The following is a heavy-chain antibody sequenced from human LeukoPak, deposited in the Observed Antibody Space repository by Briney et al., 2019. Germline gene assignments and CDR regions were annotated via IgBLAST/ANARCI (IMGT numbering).Heavy chain of an antibody. V-gene: IGHV3-9*02. Sequence: PGRSLRLSCAASGFASHNYAMHWVRQAPGKGLEWVSSISWNSRTVGHADSVKGRFTISRDNARNSLYLQMNSLRAEDTALYYCATSPDYYGSGSHYNWGQGTLVTVSS. D-gene: IGHD3-10*01. CDR2: ISWNSRTV. J-gene: IGHJ1*01. CDR3: ATSPDYYGSGSHYN. CDR1: GFASHNYA.